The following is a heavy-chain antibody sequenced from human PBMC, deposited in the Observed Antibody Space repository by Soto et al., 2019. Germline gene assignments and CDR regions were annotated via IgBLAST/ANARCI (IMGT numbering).Heavy chain of an antibody. J-gene: IGHJ6*02. D-gene: IGHD5-12*01. CDR3: SRDQGGYDSGEYYYGMDV. V-gene: IGHV4-59*01. CDR2: VYYSGST. Sequence: SETLPLTCTVSGGPLSSYYWSWIRQPPGKAMEGIGNVYYSGSTNYNPSLKSRVTLLVDTSRNQFALKLSSVTAADTAMYYCSRDQGGYDSGEYYYGMDVWGQGTTV. CDR1: GGPLSSYY.